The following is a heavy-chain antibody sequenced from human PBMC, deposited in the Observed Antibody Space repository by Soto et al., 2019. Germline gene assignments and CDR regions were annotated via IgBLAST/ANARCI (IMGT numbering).Heavy chain of an antibody. CDR2: ISYDGSNK. V-gene: IGHV3-30-3*01. Sequence: QVQLVESGGGVVQPGRSLRLSCAASGFTFSSYAMHWVRQAPGKGLEWVAVISYDGSNKYYADSVKGRFTISRDNSKNTLYLQMNSLRAEDTAVYYCARGQTYSSSPASHWGQGTLVTVSS. D-gene: IGHD6-13*01. CDR1: GFTFSSYA. J-gene: IGHJ4*02. CDR3: ARGQTYSSSPASH.